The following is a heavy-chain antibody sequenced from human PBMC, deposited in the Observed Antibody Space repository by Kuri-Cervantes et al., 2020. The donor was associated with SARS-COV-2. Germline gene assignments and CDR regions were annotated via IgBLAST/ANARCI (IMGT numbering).Heavy chain of an antibody. V-gene: IGHV1-2*02. CDR2: INPNSGGT. CDR1: GYTFTSYG. Sequence: ASVKVSCKASGYTFTSYGISWVRQAPGQGLEWMGWINPNSGGTNYAQKFQGRVTMTRDTSISTAYMELSRLRSDDTAVYYCARVPVIYSYGPPHFDYWGQGTLVTVSS. D-gene: IGHD5-18*01. CDR3: ARVPVIYSYGPPHFDY. J-gene: IGHJ4*02.